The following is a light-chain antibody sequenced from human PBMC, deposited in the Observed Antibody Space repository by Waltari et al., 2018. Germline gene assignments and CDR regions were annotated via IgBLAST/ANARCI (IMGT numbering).Light chain of an antibody. CDR2: RAS. Sequence: EIVLTQSPGTASLSPGERVTLSCRASQTVGSSSLAWYQQKPGQAPRLVIYRASRRATGFPDRFSGSGSGTEFSLTISRLEPEDFAVYYCQQHGTLPGTFGQGTKVEIK. CDR3: QQHGTLPGT. CDR1: QTVGSSS. J-gene: IGKJ1*01. V-gene: IGKV3-20*01.